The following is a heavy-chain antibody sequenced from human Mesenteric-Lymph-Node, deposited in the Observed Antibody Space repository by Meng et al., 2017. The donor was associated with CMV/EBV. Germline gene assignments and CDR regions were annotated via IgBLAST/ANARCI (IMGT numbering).Heavy chain of an antibody. J-gene: IGHJ6*02. Sequence: GGSLRLSCAVSGFTFSTYGMHWVRQAPGKGLEWVAFMRYDGSNKYYADSVKGRFTISRDNSKNSLFLQMNSLRAEDTAVYSCAKGGNWNYYYGMDVWGQGTTVTVSS. CDR1: GFTFSTYG. CDR2: MRYDGSNK. D-gene: IGHD1-20*01. V-gene: IGHV3-30*02. CDR3: AKGGNWNYYYGMDV.